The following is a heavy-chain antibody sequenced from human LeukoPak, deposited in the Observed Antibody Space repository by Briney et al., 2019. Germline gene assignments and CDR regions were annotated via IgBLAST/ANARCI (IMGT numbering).Heavy chain of an antibody. D-gene: IGHD7-27*01. Sequence: GASVTVSCKASGYTFTGYFMHWVRQAPGQGLEWMGRINPNSGDTNYAQNFQGRVTMTRDTSISTAYMELSRLGSDDTAVYYCARDLSSTSNWELDYWGQGTLVTVSS. CDR3: ARDLSSTSNWELDY. V-gene: IGHV1-2*06. CDR2: INPNSGDT. CDR1: GYTFTGYF. J-gene: IGHJ4*02.